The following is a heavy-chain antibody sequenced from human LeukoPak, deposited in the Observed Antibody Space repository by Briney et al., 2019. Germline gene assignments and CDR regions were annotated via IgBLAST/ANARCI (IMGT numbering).Heavy chain of an antibody. J-gene: IGHJ3*02. CDR1: GFTFSSYW. CDR2: IKQDGSEK. D-gene: IGHD3-10*01. Sequence: PGGSLRLSCAASGFTFSSYWMSWVRQAPGKGLKWVANIKQDGSEKYYVDSVKGRFTISRDNAKNSLYLQMNSLRAEDTAVYYCARTQLLFSDAFDIWGQGTMVTVSS. CDR3: ARTQLLFSDAFDI. V-gene: IGHV3-7*01.